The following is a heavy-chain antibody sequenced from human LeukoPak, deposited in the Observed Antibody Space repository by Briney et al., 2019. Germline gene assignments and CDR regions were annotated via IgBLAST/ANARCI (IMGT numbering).Heavy chain of an antibody. CDR1: GFTVSSNS. CDR3: ARRAGAYLHPYDY. J-gene: IGHJ4*02. Sequence: GGSLRLSCTVSGFTVSSNSMSWVRQAPGKGLEWVSFIYSDNTHYSDSVQGRFTISRDNSKNTLYLQLNSLRAEDTAVYYCARRAGAYLHPYDYWGQGTLVTVSS. V-gene: IGHV3-53*01. D-gene: IGHD4/OR15-4a*01. CDR2: IYSDNT.